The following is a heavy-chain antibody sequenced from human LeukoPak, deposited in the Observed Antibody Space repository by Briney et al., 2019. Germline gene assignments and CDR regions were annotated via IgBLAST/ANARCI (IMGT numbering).Heavy chain of an antibody. CDR3: AHPSGYNYLAFDR. V-gene: IGHV3-48*03. D-gene: IGHD3-22*01. CDR1: GFTFSSYE. Sequence: PGGSLRLSCAASGFTFSSYEMNWVRQAPGKGLDWVSYISTSGSTIYYADSVKGRFTISRDNAKNSLYLQMNSLRADDTGVYYCAHPSGYNYLAFDRWGQGTMVTVSS. CDR2: ISTSGSTI. J-gene: IGHJ3*02.